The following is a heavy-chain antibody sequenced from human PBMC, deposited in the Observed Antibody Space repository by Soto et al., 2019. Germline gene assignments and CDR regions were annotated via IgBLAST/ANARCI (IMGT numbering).Heavy chain of an antibody. Sequence: EVQLVESGGGLVQPGGSLRLSCAASGFTFSSYAMHWVRQAPGKGLEYVSAITSNGGNTDYASSVKGRFTISRDNSKNTLYLQMGSLRADDMAVYYCARRIPFGYGMDVWGQGTTVTVSS. CDR2: ITSNGGNT. CDR3: ARRIPFGYGMDV. D-gene: IGHD2-21*01. J-gene: IGHJ6*02. CDR1: GFTFSSYA. V-gene: IGHV3-64*01.